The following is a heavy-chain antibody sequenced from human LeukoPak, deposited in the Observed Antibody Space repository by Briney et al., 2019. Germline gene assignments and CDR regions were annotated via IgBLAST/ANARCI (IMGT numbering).Heavy chain of an antibody. D-gene: IGHD3-10*01. V-gene: IGHV4-4*07. Sequence: SETLSLTCTVSGVSISNYYWSWIRQPAGKGLEWIGRIYTSGSTNYNPSLESRVTMSVDMSKNQFSLKLNSVTAADTAVYYCARIEGNSGYGWSHFDYWGQGRLVTVSS. CDR3: ARIEGNSGYGWSHFDY. CDR2: IYTSGST. CDR1: GVSISNYY. J-gene: IGHJ4*02.